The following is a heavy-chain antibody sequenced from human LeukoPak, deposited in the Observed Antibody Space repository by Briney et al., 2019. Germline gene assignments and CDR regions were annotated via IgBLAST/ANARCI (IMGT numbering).Heavy chain of an antibody. J-gene: IGHJ4*02. Sequence: GGSLRLSCAASGFTFSSYSMNWVRQAPGKGLEWISYISSGGSTIYYADSVRGRFTISRDTAKNSLYLEMNSLRDEDTAMYYCVRGDQEASEPALDYWGQGTLVTVSS. D-gene: IGHD1-14*01. CDR1: GFTFSSYS. CDR2: ISSGGSTI. V-gene: IGHV3-48*02. CDR3: VRGDQEASEPALDY.